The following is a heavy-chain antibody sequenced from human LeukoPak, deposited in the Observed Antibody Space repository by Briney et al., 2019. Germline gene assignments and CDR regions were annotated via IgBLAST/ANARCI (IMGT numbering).Heavy chain of an antibody. Sequence: PGGSLRLSCAASGFTFSSYAMHWVRQAPGKGLEWVAVISYDGSNKYYADSVKGRFTISRDNSKNTLYLQMNSLRAEDTAVYYCARVLAAFFRSSTIGNPPDYWGQGTLVTVSS. CDR1: GFTFSSYA. CDR3: ARVLAAFFRSSTIGNPPDY. J-gene: IGHJ4*02. V-gene: IGHV3-30-3*01. CDR2: ISYDGSNK. D-gene: IGHD2-2*01.